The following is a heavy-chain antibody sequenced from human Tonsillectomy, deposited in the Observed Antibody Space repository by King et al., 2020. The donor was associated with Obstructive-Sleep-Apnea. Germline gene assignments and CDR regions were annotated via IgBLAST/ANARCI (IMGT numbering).Heavy chain of an antibody. CDR1: GYSFTNYW. J-gene: IGHJ4*02. CDR3: ARRFLGYCGTTSCSHFDY. D-gene: IGHD2-2*01. Sequence: VQLVQSGAEVKKPGESLRISCEGSGYSFTNYWITWVRQMPGKGLEWMGTIDPGDSYTNYSPSFQGHVPISADKSISTAYLQWSSLKASDTALYYCARRFLGYCGTTSCSHFDYWGQGTLVTVSS. V-gene: IGHV5-10-1*01. CDR2: IDPGDSYT.